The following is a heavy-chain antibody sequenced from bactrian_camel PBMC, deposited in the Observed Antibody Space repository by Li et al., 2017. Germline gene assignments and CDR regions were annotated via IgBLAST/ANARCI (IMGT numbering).Heavy chain of an antibody. CDR1: RISIRNKC. V-gene: IGHV3S54*01. CDR3: AADPPPKGLPAGLYPRVVDENRSGGYNQPRADFSF. Sequence: HVQLVESGGGSVQAGGSLRLSCVASRISIRNKCMGWFRQVPGKNREGVASLYTGDGNTYYHDSVQGRFTISQDKTENTLYLQMSNLKPEDTAMYYCAADPPPKGLPAGLYPRVVDENRSGGYNQPRADFSFWGQGTQVTVS. J-gene: IGHJ6*01. CDR2: LYTGDGNT. D-gene: IGHD2*01.